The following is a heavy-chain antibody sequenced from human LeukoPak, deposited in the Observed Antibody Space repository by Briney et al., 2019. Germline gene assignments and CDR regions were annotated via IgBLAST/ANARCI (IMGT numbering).Heavy chain of an antibody. J-gene: IGHJ6*02. CDR3: ARPQRDGDYYYYGMDV. CDR1: GYTFTSYY. V-gene: IGHV1-46*03. Sequence: RASVKVSCKASGYTFTSYYMHWVRQAPGQGLEWMGIINPSGGSTSYAQKFQGRVTMTRGTSTSTVYMELSSLRSEDTAVYYCARPQRDGDYYYYGMDVWGQGTTVTVSS. D-gene: IGHD4-17*01. CDR2: INPSGGST.